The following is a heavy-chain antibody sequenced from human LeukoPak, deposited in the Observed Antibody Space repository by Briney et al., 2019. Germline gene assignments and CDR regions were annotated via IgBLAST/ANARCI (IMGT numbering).Heavy chain of an antibody. CDR2: VRSKTDGGTT. CDR3: TTAPYYYDSSGSNY. V-gene: IGHV3-15*01. D-gene: IGHD3-22*01. Sequence: PGGSLRLSCAASGFTFTNAWMTWVRQVPGKGLEWVGRVRSKTDGGTTDYAAPVKGRFTISRDDSKNTLYLQMNSLKIDDTAIYYCTTAPYYYDSSGSNYWGQGTLVTVSS. J-gene: IGHJ4*02. CDR1: GFTFTNAW.